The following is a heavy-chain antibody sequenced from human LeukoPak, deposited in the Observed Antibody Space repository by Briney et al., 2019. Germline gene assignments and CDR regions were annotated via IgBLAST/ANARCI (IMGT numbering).Heavy chain of an antibody. CDR1: GGSISSSSYY. V-gene: IGHV4-39*07. Sequence: SETLSLTCTVSGGSISSSSYYWGWIRQPPGKGLEWMGSIYYSGSTYYNPSLKSRVTISVDTSKNQFSLKVTSVTAADTAVYYCARVYNVDVWGKGTTVTVSS. CDR2: IYYSGST. CDR3: ARVYNVDV. J-gene: IGHJ6*04. D-gene: IGHD1-14*01.